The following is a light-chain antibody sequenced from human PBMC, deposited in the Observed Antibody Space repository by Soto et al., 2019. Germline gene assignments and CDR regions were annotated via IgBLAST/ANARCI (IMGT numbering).Light chain of an antibody. V-gene: IGKV3D-11*01. CDR1: QGVNTH. CDR2: AAS. J-gene: IGKJ1*01. CDR3: QQRSSSWRWT. Sequence: DIQLTQSPSTLSSSPGGRATLSCRASQGVNTHLGWYQQKPGQAPRLLIYAASTWHTGIPARFSGGGSGTDFSLTITNREPEDFAVSYCQQRSSSWRWTFGQGTKVDIK.